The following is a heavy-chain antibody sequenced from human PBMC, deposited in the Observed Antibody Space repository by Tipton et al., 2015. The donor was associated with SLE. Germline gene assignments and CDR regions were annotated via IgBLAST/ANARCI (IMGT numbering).Heavy chain of an antibody. V-gene: IGHV4-30-4*01. J-gene: IGHJ6*02. CDR2: IHYSGIT. CDR1: GGSIISPDHY. Sequence: LRLSCSVSGGSIISPDHYWSWVRQPPGKGLEYIGYIHYSGITYDSPSLQGRITMSVDTSKNQFSLTLRYVTAADTAVYYCARELGGLQYHNNGVDVWGQGTTVTVSS. D-gene: IGHD1-1*01. CDR3: ARELGGLQYHNNGVDV.